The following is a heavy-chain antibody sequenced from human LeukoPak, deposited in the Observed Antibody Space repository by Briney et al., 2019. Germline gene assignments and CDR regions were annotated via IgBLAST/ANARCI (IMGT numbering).Heavy chain of an antibody. J-gene: IGHJ4*02. D-gene: IGHD1-26*01. Sequence: PSETLSLTCAVYGGSFSDYYWSWIRQSPGKGLKWIGEIHHSGNTNYKPTLKSRVTISVDTSKNQFSLKLTSVTAADTAVYYCARVVGRYYKIDFWGLGTPVTVSS. CDR1: GGSFSDYY. CDR2: IHHSGNT. V-gene: IGHV4-34*01. CDR3: ARVVGRYYKIDF.